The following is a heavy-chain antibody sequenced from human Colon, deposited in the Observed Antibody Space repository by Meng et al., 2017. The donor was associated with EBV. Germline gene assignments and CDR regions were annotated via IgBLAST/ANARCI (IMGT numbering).Heavy chain of an antibody. CDR1: GYTFTGYY. CDR2: INPNSGGT. Sequence: QVSMVKSGGAVKKPGASLKAPSKAFGYTFTGYYRHWVRQAPGQGLEWMGWINPNSGGTNYAQKFQGWVTMTRDTSISTAYMEPSRLRSDDTAVYYCARDWEGSWAVFDYWGQGTLVTVSS. J-gene: IGHJ4*02. V-gene: IGHV1-2*04. D-gene: IGHD6-13*01. CDR3: ARDWEGSWAVFDY.